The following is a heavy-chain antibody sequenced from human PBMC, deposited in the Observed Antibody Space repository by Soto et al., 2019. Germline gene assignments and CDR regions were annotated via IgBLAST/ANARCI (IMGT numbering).Heavy chain of an antibody. Sequence: PGESLKISCKGSGYSFKYYWIGWVRQVSGRGLEWMGIINPGDSETRYSPAFEGQVTISADKSTDTAFLQWSSLKASDTAIYYCARVDSYYHDTGTYSRGYFDLWGRGALVTVSS. J-gene: IGHJ2*01. D-gene: IGHD3-22*01. CDR1: GYSFKYYW. CDR2: INPGDSET. CDR3: ARVDSYYHDTGTYSRGYFDL. V-gene: IGHV5-51*01.